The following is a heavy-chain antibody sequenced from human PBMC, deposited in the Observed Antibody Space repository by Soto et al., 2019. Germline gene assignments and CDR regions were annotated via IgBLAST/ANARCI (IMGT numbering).Heavy chain of an antibody. CDR1: GYTFTSYG. CDR2: ISAYNGNT. Sequence: ASVKVSCKASGYTFTSYGISWVRQAPGQGLEWMGWISAYNGNTNYAQKLQGRVTMTTDTSTSTAYMELRSLRSDDTAVYYCAREVVVPASRYYYYGMDVWGQGTTVTVS. D-gene: IGHD2-2*01. CDR3: AREVVVPASRYYYYGMDV. V-gene: IGHV1-18*01. J-gene: IGHJ6*02.